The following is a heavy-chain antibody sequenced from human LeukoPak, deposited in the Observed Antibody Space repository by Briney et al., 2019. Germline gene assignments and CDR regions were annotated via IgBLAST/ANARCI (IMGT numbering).Heavy chain of an antibody. Sequence: SQTLSLTCTVSSGSISSGSYYWSWIRQPAGKGLEWIGRIYTSGSTNYNPSLKSRVTISVDTSKNQFSLKLSSVTAADTAVYYCARGSITIFGVAPPADYWGQGTLVTVSS. CDR3: ARGSITIFGVAPPADY. D-gene: IGHD3-3*01. J-gene: IGHJ4*02. CDR1: SGSISSGSYY. V-gene: IGHV4-61*02. CDR2: IYTSGST.